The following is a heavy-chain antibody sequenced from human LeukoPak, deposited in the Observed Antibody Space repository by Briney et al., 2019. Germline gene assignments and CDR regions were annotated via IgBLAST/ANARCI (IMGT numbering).Heavy chain of an antibody. CDR1: GFTFSSYW. D-gene: IGHD3-3*01. CDR2: IKQDGSEK. V-gene: IGHV3-7*01. CDR3: ARGFLEWLLYYYYYMDV. J-gene: IGHJ6*03. Sequence: GGSLRLSCAASGFTFSSYWMSWVHQAPGKGLEWVANIKQDGSEKYYVDSVKGRFTISRDNAKNSLCLQMNSLRAEDTAVYYCARGFLEWLLYYYYYMDVWGKGTTVTVSS.